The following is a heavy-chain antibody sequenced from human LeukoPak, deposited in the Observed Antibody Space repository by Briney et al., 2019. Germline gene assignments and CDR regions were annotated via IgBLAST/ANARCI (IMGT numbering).Heavy chain of an antibody. Sequence: SETLSLTCTVSGGSISSYYWSWIRQPAGKGLEWIGRIYPSGSTNYNPSLKSRVTMSVDTSKNQFSLKLSSVTAADTAVYFCARDIVQGYNSPLGPNWFDPWGQGTLVTVSS. CDR2: IYPSGST. CDR1: GGSISSYY. J-gene: IGHJ5*02. CDR3: ARDIVQGYNSPLGPNWFDP. D-gene: IGHD3-22*01. V-gene: IGHV4-4*07.